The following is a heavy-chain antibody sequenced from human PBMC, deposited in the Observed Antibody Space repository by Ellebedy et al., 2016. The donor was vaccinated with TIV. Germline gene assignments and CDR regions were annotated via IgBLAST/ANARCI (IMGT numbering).Heavy chain of an antibody. CDR1: GFTFSSYS. J-gene: IGHJ4*02. CDR3: ASGQESLVGATSVSS. CDR2: ISSSSSTI. Sequence: GESLKISCAASGFTFSSYSMNWVRQAPGKGLEWVSYISSSSSTIYYADSVKGRFTISRDNAKNTLYLQMNSLRAEDTAVYYCASGQESLVGATSVSSWGQGTLVTVSS. D-gene: IGHD1-26*01. V-gene: IGHV3-48*04.